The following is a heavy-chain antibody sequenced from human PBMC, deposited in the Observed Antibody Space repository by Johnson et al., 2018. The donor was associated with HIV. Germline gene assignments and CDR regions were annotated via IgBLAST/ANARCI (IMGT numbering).Heavy chain of an antibody. J-gene: IGHJ3*02. V-gene: IGHV3-48*04. CDR3: ARYGYRPEAAFDI. D-gene: IGHD5-24*01. CDR1: GFTFTSYA. CDR2: LSWNSGSI. Sequence: MQLVESGGGLVQPGGSLRLSCAASGFTFTSYAMSWVRQPPGKGLEWVSGLSWNSGSIGYADSVKGRFTISRDNAKNSLYLQMNSLRAEDTAVYYCARYGYRPEAAFDIWGQGTVVTVSS.